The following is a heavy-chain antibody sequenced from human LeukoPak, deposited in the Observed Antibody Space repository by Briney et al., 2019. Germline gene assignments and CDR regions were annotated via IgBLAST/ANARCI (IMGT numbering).Heavy chain of an antibody. CDR2: IIPILGIA. CDR3: NQRMTGPHDAFDI. CDR1: GGTFSSYA. D-gene: IGHD3-9*01. J-gene: IGHJ3*02. Sequence: ASVKVSCKASGGTFSSYAISWVRQAPGQGLEWMGRIIPILGIANYAQKFQGRVTITADKSTSTAYMELSSLRSEDTAVYYCNQRMTGPHDAFDIWGQGTMVTVSS. V-gene: IGHV1-69*04.